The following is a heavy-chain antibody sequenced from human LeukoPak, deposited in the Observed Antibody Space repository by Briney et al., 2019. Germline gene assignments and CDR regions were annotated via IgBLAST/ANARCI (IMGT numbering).Heavy chain of an antibody. J-gene: IGHJ4*02. D-gene: IGHD3-3*01. Sequence: GESLKISCKGSGYSFTSYWIGWVRQMPGKGLEWMGIIYPGDSDTIYSPSFQCQVTISADKSISTTYLQWSSLKASDTAMYYCARLGVTIFGVADSPDYWGQGTLVTVSS. V-gene: IGHV5-51*01. CDR2: IYPGDSDT. CDR1: GYSFTSYW. CDR3: ARLGVTIFGVADSPDY.